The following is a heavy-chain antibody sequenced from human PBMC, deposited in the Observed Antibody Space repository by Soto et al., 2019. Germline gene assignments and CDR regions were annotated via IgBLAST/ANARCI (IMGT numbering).Heavy chain of an antibody. CDR2: ISYDGSNK. D-gene: IGHD1-26*01. J-gene: IGHJ6*02. CDR1: GFTFSSYA. Sequence: QVQLVESGGGVVQPGRSLRLSCAASGFTFSSYAMHWVRQAPGKGLEWVAVISYDGSNKYYADSVKGRFTISRDNSKNTLYLQMNSLRAEDTAVYYCARGGEWELLRRGGPLAPYGMDVWGQGTTVTVSS. V-gene: IGHV3-30-3*01. CDR3: ARGGEWELLRRGGPLAPYGMDV.